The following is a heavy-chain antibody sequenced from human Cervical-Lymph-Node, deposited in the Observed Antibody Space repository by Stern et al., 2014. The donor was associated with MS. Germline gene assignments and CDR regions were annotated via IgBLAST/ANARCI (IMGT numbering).Heavy chain of an antibody. D-gene: IGHD3-10*01. CDR2: IIPIFGTA. V-gene: IGHV1-69*01. CDR1: GGTFSSYA. J-gene: IGHJ6*02. CDR3: ASSVGELTPETV. Sequence: VQLVESGAEVKKPGSSVRVSCKASGGTFSSYAISWVRQAPGHGLEWMGGIIPIFGTANYAQKFQGRVTITADESTSTAYMELNSLRSEDTAVYYCASSVGELTPETVWGQGTTVTVFS.